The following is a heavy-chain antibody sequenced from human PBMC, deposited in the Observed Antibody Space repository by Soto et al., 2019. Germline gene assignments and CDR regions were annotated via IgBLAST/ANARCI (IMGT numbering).Heavy chain of an antibody. D-gene: IGHD7-27*01. V-gene: IGHV3-9*01. CDR3: AKVTGAYLEAFDI. CDR1: GFTFDDYA. J-gene: IGHJ3*02. Sequence: GGSLRLSCAASGFTFDDYAMHWVRQAPGKGLEWVSGISWNSGSIGYADSVKGRFTISRDNAKNSLYLQMNSLRAEDTALYYCAKVTGAYLEAFDIWGQGTMVTVSS. CDR2: ISWNSGSI.